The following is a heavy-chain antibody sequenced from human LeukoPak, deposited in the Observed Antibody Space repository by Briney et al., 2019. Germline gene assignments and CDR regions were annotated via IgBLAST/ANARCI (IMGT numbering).Heavy chain of an antibody. CDR2: IIPIFGTA. J-gene: IGHJ1*01. V-gene: IGHV1-69*01. CDR1: GGTFSSYA. D-gene: IGHD5-12*01. CDR3: ARARDSGAGARVYFQH. Sequence: SVKVSCKASGGTFSSYAISWVRQAPGQGLEWMGGIIPIFGTANYAQKFQGRVTITADESTSTAYMELSSPRSEDTAVYYCARARDSGAGARVYFQHWGQGTLVTVSS.